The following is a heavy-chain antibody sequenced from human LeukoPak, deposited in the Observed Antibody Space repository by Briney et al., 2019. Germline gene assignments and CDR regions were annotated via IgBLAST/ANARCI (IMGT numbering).Heavy chain of an antibody. D-gene: IGHD3-22*01. CDR1: GFTFSNAW. J-gene: IGHJ4*02. Sequence: GGSLRLSCAASGFTFSNAWMSWVRQAPGKGLEWVGRIKRKTDGVTTDYAAPVKGRFTISRDDSKNTLYLQMNSLKTEDTAVYYCTTESMIVVVIEYYFDYWGQGTLVTVSS. V-gene: IGHV3-15*01. CDR2: IKRKTDGVTT. CDR3: TTESMIVVVIEYYFDY.